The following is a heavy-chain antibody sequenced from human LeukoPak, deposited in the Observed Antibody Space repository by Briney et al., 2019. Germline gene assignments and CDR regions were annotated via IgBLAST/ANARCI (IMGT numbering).Heavy chain of an antibody. Sequence: ASVKVSCQASGYTFTSYYMHWVRQAPGQGLEWMGVINLSDGSTSYAQKFQGRVTMTRDTSTSTVYMELSSLRSEDTAVYYCARDNGREGYTLYGVEVWFDPWGQGTLVTVSS. CDR2: INLSDGST. CDR1: GYTFTSYY. D-gene: IGHD5-24*01. CDR3: ARDNGREGYTLYGVEVWFDP. V-gene: IGHV1-46*01. J-gene: IGHJ5*02.